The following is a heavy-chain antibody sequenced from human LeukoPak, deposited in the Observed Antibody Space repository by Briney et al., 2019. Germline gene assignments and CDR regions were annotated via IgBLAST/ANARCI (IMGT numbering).Heavy chain of an antibody. CDR3: ARAGGTYYGIAFDI. Sequence: PGGSLRLSCAASGFPFSSYAMSWVRQAQGKGLQWISTISDGGSSTYYAGSEMGRFTISRDNSKNTLYLQMNSLRAEDTAVYYCARAGGTYYGIAFDIWGQGTMVTVSS. J-gene: IGHJ3*02. CDR1: GFPFSSYA. CDR2: ISDGGSST. D-gene: IGHD1-26*01. V-gene: IGHV3-23*01.